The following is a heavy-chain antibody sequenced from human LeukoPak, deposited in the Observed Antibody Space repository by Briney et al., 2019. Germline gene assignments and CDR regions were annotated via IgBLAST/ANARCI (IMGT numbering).Heavy chain of an antibody. CDR1: GGSISSSSYY. CDR3: AKDMVRGVIITPASFDP. Sequence: PSETLSLTCTVSGGSISSSSYYWGWIRQPPGKGLEWIGSIYYSGSTYYNPSLKSRVTISVDTSKNQFSLKLSSVTAADTAVYYCAKDMVRGVIITPASFDPWGQGTLVTVSS. CDR2: IYYSGST. D-gene: IGHD3-10*01. V-gene: IGHV4-39*07. J-gene: IGHJ5*02.